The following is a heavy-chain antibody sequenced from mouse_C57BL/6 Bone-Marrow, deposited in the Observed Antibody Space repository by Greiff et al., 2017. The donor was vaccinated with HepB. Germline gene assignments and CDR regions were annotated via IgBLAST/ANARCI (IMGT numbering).Heavy chain of an antibody. D-gene: IGHD6-1*01. Sequence: VQLQQSGAELVRPGASVKLSCTASGFNIKDDYMHWVKQRPEQGLEWIGWIDPENGDTEYASKFQGKATITADTSSNTAYLQLSSLTSEDTAVYYCTTASIYTGFAYWGQGTLVTVSA. J-gene: IGHJ3*01. CDR2: IDPENGDT. CDR3: TTASIYTGFAY. V-gene: IGHV14-4*01. CDR1: GFNIKDDY.